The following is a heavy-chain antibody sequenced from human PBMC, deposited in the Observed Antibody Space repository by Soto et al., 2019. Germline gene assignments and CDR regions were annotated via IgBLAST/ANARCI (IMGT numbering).Heavy chain of an antibody. CDR2: ITNGGTTI. CDR1: GFTFSNYS. J-gene: IGHJ4*02. D-gene: IGHD3-3*01. Sequence: PGGSLRLSCAASGFTFSNYSMNWVRQAPGKGLEWISYITNGGTTIYYADSVKGRFTISRDNAKNSLYLHMSSLRDDDTAVYYCATPVVRFLEWTTDYWGQGTLVTVS. CDR3: ATPVVRFLEWTTDY. V-gene: IGHV3-48*02.